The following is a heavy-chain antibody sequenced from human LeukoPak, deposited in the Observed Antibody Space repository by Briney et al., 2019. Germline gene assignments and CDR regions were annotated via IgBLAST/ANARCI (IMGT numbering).Heavy chain of an antibody. CDR2: IYYSGST. CDR3: ARDRRTMSIAARSYYYYYMDV. Sequence: SETLSLTCTVSGGSISSYYWSWIRQPPGKGLEWIGYIYYSGSTNYNPSLKSRVTISVDKSKNQFSLKLSSVTAADTAVYYCARDRRTMSIAARSYYYYYMDVWGKGTTVTVSS. J-gene: IGHJ6*03. CDR1: GGSISSYY. V-gene: IGHV4-59*12. D-gene: IGHD6-6*01.